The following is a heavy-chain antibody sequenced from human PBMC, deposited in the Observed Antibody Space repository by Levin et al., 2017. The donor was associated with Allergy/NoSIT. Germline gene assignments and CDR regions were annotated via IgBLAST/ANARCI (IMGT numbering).Heavy chain of an antibody. CDR2: ISYDGSNK. Sequence: LSLTCAASGFTFSSYAMHWVRQAPGKGLEWVAVISYDGSNKYYADSVKGRFTISRDNSKNTLYLQMNSLRAEDTAVYYCARVGSSGDYPIDYWGQGTLVTVSS. CDR1: GFTFSSYA. CDR3: ARVGSSGDYPIDY. V-gene: IGHV3-30-3*01. J-gene: IGHJ4*02. D-gene: IGHD3-22*01.